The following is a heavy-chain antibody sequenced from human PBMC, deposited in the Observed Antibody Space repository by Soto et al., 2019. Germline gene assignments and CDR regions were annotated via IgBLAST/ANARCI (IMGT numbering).Heavy chain of an antibody. CDR3: ARDARYYYMDV. D-gene: IGHD6-6*01. V-gene: IGHV3-23*01. CDR1: EFTFSNYA. Sequence: GGSLRLSCAASEFTFSNYAMSWVRQAPGKGLEWVSYISDDGSSTYYADSVKGRFTISRDNAKNTLYLEMNGLRAEDTAVYFCARDARYYYMDVWGKGTTVTVSS. CDR2: ISDDGSST. J-gene: IGHJ6*03.